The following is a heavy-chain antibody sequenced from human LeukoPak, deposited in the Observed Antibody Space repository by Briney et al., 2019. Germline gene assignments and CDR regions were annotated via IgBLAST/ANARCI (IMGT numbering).Heavy chain of an antibody. D-gene: IGHD3-3*01. CDR3: AKEGDFYPHAFDI. V-gene: IGHV3-23*01. CDR2: ISANGGDT. Sequence: GGSLRLSCAASGFTLSNFAMGWVRQAPGKGLQWVSLISANGGDTYYADSVKGRFTISTDNSKNTLYLQMNSLRAEDTAVYYCAKEGDFYPHAFDIWGQGTMVTVSS. J-gene: IGHJ3*02. CDR1: GFTLSNFA.